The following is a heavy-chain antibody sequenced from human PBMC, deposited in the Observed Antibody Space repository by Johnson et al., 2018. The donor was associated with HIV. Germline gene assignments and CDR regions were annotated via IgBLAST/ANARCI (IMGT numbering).Heavy chain of an antibody. J-gene: IGHJ3*02. V-gene: IGHV3-30*03. Sequence: QMQLVESGGGLVQPGRSLRLSCAASGFTFSSYGMHWVRQAPGTGLEWVAVISYYGSNKYYAESVKGRFTISRNNSKNTLYLQMNSRRAEDTAVYYCARDRGIAARPFRYAFEIGGQGTMVTVSS. CDR1: GFTFSSYG. D-gene: IGHD6-6*01. CDR2: ISYYGSNK. CDR3: ARDRGIAARPFRYAFEI.